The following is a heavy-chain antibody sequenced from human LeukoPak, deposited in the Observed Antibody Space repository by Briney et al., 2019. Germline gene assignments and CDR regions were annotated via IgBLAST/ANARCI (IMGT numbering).Heavy chain of an antibody. V-gene: IGHV3-9*01. J-gene: IGHJ4*02. CDR2: ISWNSGSI. CDR1: GFTFDDYA. Sequence: GGSLRLSCAASGFTFDDYAMHWVRQAPGKGLEWVSGISWNSGSIGYADSVKGRFTISRDNAKNSLYLQMNSLRAEDTALYYCAKDRYYYDSSGLDYWGQGTLVTVSP. CDR3: AKDRYYYDSSGLDY. D-gene: IGHD3-22*01.